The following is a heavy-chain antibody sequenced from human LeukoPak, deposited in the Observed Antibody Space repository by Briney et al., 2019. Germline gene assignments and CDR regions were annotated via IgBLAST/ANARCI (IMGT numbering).Heavy chain of an antibody. CDR3: ARLRGSGNSFYFDY. CDR2: IYYSGST. V-gene: IGHV4-39*01. CDR1: GGSISISNYY. D-gene: IGHD3-10*01. J-gene: IGHJ4*02. Sequence: KSSETLSLTCAVSGGSISISNYYWDWIRQPPGKGLEWIGSIYYSGSTYLNPSLKSRVTISIDTSKNQFSLKVNSVTAADTAVYYCARLRGSGNSFYFDYWGQGTLVTVSS.